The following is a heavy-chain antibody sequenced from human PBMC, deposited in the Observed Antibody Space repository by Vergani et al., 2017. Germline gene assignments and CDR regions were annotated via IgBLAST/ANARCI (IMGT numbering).Heavy chain of an antibody. V-gene: IGHV3-48*04. D-gene: IGHD3-3*01. CDR1: GFTFSSYS. CDR2: ISSSSSTI. Sequence: EVQLLESGGGLVQPGGSLRLSCAASGFTFSSYSMNWVRQAPGKGLEWVSYISSSSSTIYYADSVKGRFTISRDNAKNSLYLQMNSLRAEDTAVYYCARDQGPDFWSGYPVYYWGQGPLVTVSS. J-gene: IGHJ4*02. CDR3: ARDQGPDFWSGYPVYY.